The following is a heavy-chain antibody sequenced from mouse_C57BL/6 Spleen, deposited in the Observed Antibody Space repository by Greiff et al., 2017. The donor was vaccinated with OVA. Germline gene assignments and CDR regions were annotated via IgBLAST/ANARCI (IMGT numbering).Heavy chain of an antibody. J-gene: IGHJ2*02. V-gene: IGHV5-17*01. CDR3: ARSKMVTPMDY. Sequence: EVKLMESGGGLVKPGGSLKLSCAASGFTFSDYGMHWVRQAPEKGLEWVAYISSGSSTIYYAATVKGRFTISRDNAKNTLFLQMTSLRSEDTAMYYCARSKMVTPMDYWGQGTSLTVSS. CDR2: ISSGSSTI. CDR1: GFTFSDYG. D-gene: IGHD2-3*01.